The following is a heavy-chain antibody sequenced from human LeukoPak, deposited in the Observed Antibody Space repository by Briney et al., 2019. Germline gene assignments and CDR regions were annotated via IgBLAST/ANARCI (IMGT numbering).Heavy chain of an antibody. Sequence: GASVKLSCKASGYTFTSYDINWVRQATGQGLEWMGWMNPNSGNTGYAQKFQGRVTMTRNTSISTAYMELSSLRSEDTAVYYCARVRYSSGWWLIDYWGQGTLVTVSS. CDR1: GYTFTSYD. CDR3: ARVRYSSGWWLIDY. V-gene: IGHV1-8*01. J-gene: IGHJ4*02. D-gene: IGHD6-19*01. CDR2: MNPNSGNT.